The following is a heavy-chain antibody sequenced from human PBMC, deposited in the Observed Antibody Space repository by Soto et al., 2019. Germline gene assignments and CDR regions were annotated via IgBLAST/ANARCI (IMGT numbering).Heavy chain of an antibody. Sequence: EVQLVESGGGLVKPGGSLRLSCAASGFTFSNAWMNWVRQAPGKGLEWVGRMKRKTEGGTTDYDAPVKGRFTISRDDSKNTLYLQMNSLHSEDTAVYYCNTDKMISFGGNYNYYYSMDVWSKGSTITVTS. CDR3: NTDKMISFGGNYNYYYSMDV. CDR2: MKRKTEGGTT. D-gene: IGHD3-16*01. CDR1: GFTFSNAW. J-gene: IGHJ6*04. V-gene: IGHV3-15*07.